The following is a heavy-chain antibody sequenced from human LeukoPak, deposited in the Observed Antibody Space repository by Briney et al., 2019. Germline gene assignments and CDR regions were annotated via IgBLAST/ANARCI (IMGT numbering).Heavy chain of an antibody. CDR1: GGSISSYY. CDR3: ARGDYAFDY. CDR2: IYYSGST. J-gene: IGHJ4*02. Sequence: SETLSLTCTVSGGSISSYYWSWIRQPPGKGLEWIGYIYYSGSTNYNPSLKSRVTISVDTSKNQFSLKLSSVTAADTAVYYCARGDYAFDYWGQGTLVTVSS. D-gene: IGHD4-17*01. V-gene: IGHV4-59*01.